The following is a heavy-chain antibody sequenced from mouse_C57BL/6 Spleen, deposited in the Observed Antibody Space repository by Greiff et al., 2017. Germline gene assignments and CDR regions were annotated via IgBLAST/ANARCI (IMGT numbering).Heavy chain of an antibody. V-gene: IGHV1-52*01. CDR1: GYTFTSYW. CDR3: ARRAYSNYGGYFDY. Sequence: QVQLQQPGAELVRPGSSVKLSCKASGYTFTSYWMHWVKQRPIQGLEWIGNIDPSDSETHYNQKFKDKATLTVDKSSSTAYMQLSSLTSEDSAVYYCARRAYSNYGGYFDYWGQGTTLTVSS. CDR2: IDPSDSET. D-gene: IGHD2-5*01. J-gene: IGHJ2*01.